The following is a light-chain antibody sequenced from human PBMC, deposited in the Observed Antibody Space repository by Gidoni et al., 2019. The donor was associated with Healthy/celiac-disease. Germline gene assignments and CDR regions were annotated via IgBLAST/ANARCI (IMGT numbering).Light chain of an antibody. J-gene: IGKJ1*01. CDR2: WAS. Sequence: DIVMTQSPDSLAVSLGERATINCKSSQSVLYSSNNKNYLAWYQQKPGQPPKLLIYWASTRESGVPDRFSGSGSGTDFTLTISSLQAEDVAVYYCQQYYSTPQEWTFXXXTKVEIK. V-gene: IGKV4-1*01. CDR1: QSVLYSSNNKNY. CDR3: QQYYSTPQEWT.